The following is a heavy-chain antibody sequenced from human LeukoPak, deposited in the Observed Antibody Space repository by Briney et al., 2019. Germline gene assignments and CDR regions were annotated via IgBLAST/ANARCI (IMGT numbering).Heavy chain of an antibody. CDR2: IDPSDSYT. J-gene: IGHJ4*02. CDR1: GYSFTSYW. V-gene: IGHV5-10-1*01. D-gene: IGHD1-26*01. Sequence: GESLKISCQGSGYSFTSYWISWVRQMPGKGLEWMGRIDPSDSYTNYSPSFQGHVTISADKSISTAYLQWSSLKASDTAMYYCARHSGSYSHSVYWGQGTLVTVSS. CDR3: ARHSGSYSHSVY.